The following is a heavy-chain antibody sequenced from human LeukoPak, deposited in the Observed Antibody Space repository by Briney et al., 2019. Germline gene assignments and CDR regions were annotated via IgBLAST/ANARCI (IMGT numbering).Heavy chain of an antibody. CDR3: ARAGYSYGTGYYFDY. CDR1: GGSFSSYY. Sequence: SETLSLTCAVYGGSFSSYYWSWIRLPPGKGLEWIGYIYYTGATYYNPSLKSRVTISLDTSKNQFSLKLSSVTAADAAVYYCARAGYSYGTGYYFDYWGQGALVTVSS. D-gene: IGHD5-18*01. CDR2: IYYTGAT. V-gene: IGHV4-59*01. J-gene: IGHJ4*02.